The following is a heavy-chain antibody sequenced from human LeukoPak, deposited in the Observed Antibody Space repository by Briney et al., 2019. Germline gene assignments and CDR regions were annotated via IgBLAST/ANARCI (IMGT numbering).Heavy chain of an antibody. V-gene: IGHV3-23*01. J-gene: IGHJ4*02. D-gene: IGHD2-2*01. CDR3: AKNRGATSSALVY. Sequence: GGSLRLSCAASGFTFSNYAMSWVRQAPGKGLEWVSAISGSGGSTYYADSVKGRFTISRDNSKNTLYLQMNSLRAEDTAVYYCAKNRGATSSALVYWGQGTLVTVSS. CDR2: ISGSGGST. CDR1: GFTFSNYA.